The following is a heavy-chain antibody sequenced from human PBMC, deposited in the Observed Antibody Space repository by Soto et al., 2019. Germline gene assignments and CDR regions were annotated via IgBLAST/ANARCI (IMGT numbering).Heavy chain of an antibody. V-gene: IGHV4-59*01. J-gene: IGHJ6*02. CDR1: GGSIRSYH. CDR2: MFYSGST. Sequence: SETLSLTCFVSGGSIRSYHWSWIRQPPGKGLEWIGHMFYSGSTNYNPSLKGRVTISVDTFKNQFSLKVTSVTAADTAVYYCARDLPVSEGPYYYGMDVWGQGTTVTVSS. CDR3: ARDLPVSEGPYYYGMDV.